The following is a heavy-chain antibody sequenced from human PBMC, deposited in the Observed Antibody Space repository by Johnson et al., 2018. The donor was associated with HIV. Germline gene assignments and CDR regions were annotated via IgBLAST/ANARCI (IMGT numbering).Heavy chain of an antibody. CDR1: GFTFSSYG. CDR3: ANFRYSSSPDAFDI. D-gene: IGHD6-6*01. CDR2: IWYDGSNK. Sequence: VQLVESGGGVVQPGRSLRLSCAASGFTFSSYGMHWVRQAPGKGLEWVAVIWYDGSNKYYADSVKGRFTISRDNSKNSLYLQMNSLRAEDTAVYYCANFRYSSSPDAFDIWGQGTMVTVSS. J-gene: IGHJ3*02. V-gene: IGHV3-33*06.